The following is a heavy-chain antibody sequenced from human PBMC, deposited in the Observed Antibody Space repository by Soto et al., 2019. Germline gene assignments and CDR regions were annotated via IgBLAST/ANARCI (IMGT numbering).Heavy chain of an antibody. CDR2: IIPIFGTA. CDR3: ARDGGDNGSSYGMDV. V-gene: IGHV1-69*13. D-gene: IGHD5-12*01. CDR1: GGTFSSYA. Sequence: SVKVSCKASGGTFSSYAISWVREAPGQGLEWMGGIIPIFGTANYAQKFQGRVTITADESTSTAYMELSSLRAEDTAVYYCARDGGDNGSSYGMDVWGQGTTVTVSS. J-gene: IGHJ6*02.